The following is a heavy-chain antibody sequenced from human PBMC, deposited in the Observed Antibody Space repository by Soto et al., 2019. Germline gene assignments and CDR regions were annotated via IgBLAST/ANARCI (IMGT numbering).Heavy chain of an antibody. CDR1: GFTVSSNY. J-gene: IGHJ4*02. CDR3: ARDLTYYYDSSAPA. D-gene: IGHD3-22*01. CDR2: IYSGGST. V-gene: IGHV3-66*01. Sequence: GGSLRLSCAASGFTVSSNYMSWVRQAPGKGLEWVSVIYSGGSTYYADSVKGRFTISRDNSKNTLYLQMNSLRAEDMAVYYCARDLTYYYDSSAPAWGQGTLVTVSS.